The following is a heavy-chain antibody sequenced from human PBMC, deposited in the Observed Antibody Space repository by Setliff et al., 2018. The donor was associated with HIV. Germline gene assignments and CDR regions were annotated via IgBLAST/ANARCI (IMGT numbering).Heavy chain of an antibody. J-gene: IGHJ6*03. CDR1: GFTFSDHY. CDR3: ARGRLLWSGSYYYYYMDV. V-gene: IGHV3-72*01. D-gene: IGHD3-10*01. Sequence: LRLSCAASGFTFSDHYMDWVRQAPGKGLEWVGRTRNKVNSYTTEYAASVKGRFTISRDDSKNSLYLQMSSLKTEDTAVYYCARGRLLWSGSYYYYYMDVWGKGTTVTVSS. CDR2: TRNKVNSYTT.